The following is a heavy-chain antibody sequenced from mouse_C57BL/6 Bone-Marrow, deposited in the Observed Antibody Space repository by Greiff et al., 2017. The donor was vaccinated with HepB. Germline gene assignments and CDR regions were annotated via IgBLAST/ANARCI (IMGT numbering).Heavy chain of an antibody. CDR2: INSDGGST. Sequence: EVKLMESGGGLVQPGESLKLSCESNEYEFPSHDMSWVRKTPEKRLEVVAAINSDGGSTYYPDTMERRFIISRDNAKKTLYLQMSSLRSEDTALYYCARGMVTRGVDYWGQGTTLTVSS. CDR3: ARGMVTRGVDY. CDR1: EYEFPSHD. V-gene: IGHV5-2*01. D-gene: IGHD2-2*01. J-gene: IGHJ2*01.